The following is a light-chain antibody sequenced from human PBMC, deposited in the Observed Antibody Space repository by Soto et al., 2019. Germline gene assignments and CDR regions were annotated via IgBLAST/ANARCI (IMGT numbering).Light chain of an antibody. CDR3: SSYTSSSTVV. V-gene: IGLV2-14*01. Sequence: QSALTQPASVSGSPGQSITISCTGTSSDVGGYNYVSWYQQHPGKAPKLMIYDVSNRPSGVSNRFSGSKSGNTTYLTISGRQAEDEADYYCSSYTSSSTVVFGGGTKVTVL. CDR1: SSDVGGYNY. CDR2: DVS. J-gene: IGLJ2*01.